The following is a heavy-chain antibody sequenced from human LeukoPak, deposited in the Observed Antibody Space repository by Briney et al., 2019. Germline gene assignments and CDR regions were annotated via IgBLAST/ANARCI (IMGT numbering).Heavy chain of an antibody. CDR3: TTDLGLTMIRGVIVY. Sequence: GGSLRLSCAASGFTFTNAWMSWVRRAPGKGLEWVGRIKSKGDGETIDNAAPVKGRFTMSRDDSKATLYLQMNSLKAEDTAVYYCTTDLGLTMIRGVIVYWGQGALVTVSS. CDR1: GFTFTNAW. J-gene: IGHJ4*02. CDR2: IKSKGDGETI. V-gene: IGHV3-15*01. D-gene: IGHD3-10*01.